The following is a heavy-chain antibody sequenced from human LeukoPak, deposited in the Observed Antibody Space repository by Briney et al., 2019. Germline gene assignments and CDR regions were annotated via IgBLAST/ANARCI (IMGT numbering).Heavy chain of an antibody. J-gene: IGHJ5*02. CDR3: ARAQLAEYYYGSGSYFNWFDP. CDR2: INAGNGNT. CDR1: GYTFTSYA. D-gene: IGHD3-10*01. V-gene: IGHV1-3*01. Sequence: ASVKVSCKASGYTFTSYAMHWVRQAPGQRLEWMGWINAGNGNTKYSQKFQGRVTITADESTSTAYMELSSLRSEDTAVYYCARAQLAEYYYGSGSYFNWFDPWGQGTLVTVSS.